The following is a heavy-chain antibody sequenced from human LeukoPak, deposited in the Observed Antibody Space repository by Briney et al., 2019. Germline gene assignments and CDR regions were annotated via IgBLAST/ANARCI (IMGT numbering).Heavy chain of an antibody. D-gene: IGHD3/OR15-3a*01. CDR2: IRGGGET. J-gene: IGHJ4*02. CDR3: ASGRHDFLH. Sequence: GGSLRLSCAASGFSFSNYAMSWVRQAPARGPEWVSSIRGGGETFYADSVKGRFTLSRDNAKNSLYLQMTSLRVEDTAVYYCASGRHDFLHWGQGTLVTVSS. CDR1: GFSFSNYA. V-gene: IGHV3-23*01.